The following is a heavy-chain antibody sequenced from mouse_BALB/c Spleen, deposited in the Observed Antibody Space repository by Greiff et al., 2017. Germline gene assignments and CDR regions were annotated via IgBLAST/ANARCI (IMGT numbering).Heavy chain of an antibody. CDR2: INPSTGYA. V-gene: IGHV1-7*01. Sequence: QVQLQQSGAELAKPGASVKMSCKASGYTFTSYWMHWVKQRPGQGLEWIGYINPSTGYAEYNQKFKDKATLTADKSSSTAYMQLSSLTSEDSAVYYCARRYYGSSYVVDYWGQGTTLTVSS. J-gene: IGHJ2*01. D-gene: IGHD1-1*01. CDR3: ARRYYGSSYVVDY. CDR1: GYTFTSYW.